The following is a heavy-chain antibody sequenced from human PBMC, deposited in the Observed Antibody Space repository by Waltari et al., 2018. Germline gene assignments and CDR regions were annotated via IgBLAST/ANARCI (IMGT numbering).Heavy chain of an antibody. Sequence: QLQLQESGPGLVKPSETLSLTCTVSGDSISGSNYYWGWIRQPPGQGLEWIGSISYRWTTYCNPSLKSRVTMSVDTSKNQFSLNLSSVTAADTAVFYCVRPGSSVGWYYFDYWGQGTLVTVSS. V-gene: IGHV4-39*01. CDR1: GDSISGSNYY. D-gene: IGHD6-19*01. CDR2: ISYRWTT. CDR3: VRPGSSVGWYYFDY. J-gene: IGHJ4*02.